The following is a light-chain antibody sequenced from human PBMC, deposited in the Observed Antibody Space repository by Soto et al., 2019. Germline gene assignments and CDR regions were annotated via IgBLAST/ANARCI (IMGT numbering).Light chain of an antibody. J-gene: IGLJ2*01. CDR1: SSNIEKHF. V-gene: IGLV1-51*01. Sequence: QSVLTQPPSVSAAPGQKVTISCSGSSSNIEKHFVSWYQQLPGTAPKLVIYDNNARPSGLPDRFSGSKSGTSATLGITGLQTGDEAKYFCAVWDSSLGAVVFGGGTKLTVL. CDR2: DNN. CDR3: AVWDSSLGAVV.